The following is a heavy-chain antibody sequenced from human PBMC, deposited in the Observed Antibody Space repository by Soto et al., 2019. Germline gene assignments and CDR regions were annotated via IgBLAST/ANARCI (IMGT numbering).Heavy chain of an antibody. CDR3: ARQHQLLHFDY. CDR1: GFTFSSYS. Sequence: EVQLVESGGGLVKPGGSLRLSCAASGFTFSSYSMNWVRQAPGKGLEWVSSISSSSSYIYYADSVKGRFTISRDNAKNSLYLQMNSLRAEDTAVYYCARQHQLLHFDYCGQGTLVIVSS. V-gene: IGHV3-21*01. D-gene: IGHD2-2*01. CDR2: ISSSSSYI. J-gene: IGHJ4*02.